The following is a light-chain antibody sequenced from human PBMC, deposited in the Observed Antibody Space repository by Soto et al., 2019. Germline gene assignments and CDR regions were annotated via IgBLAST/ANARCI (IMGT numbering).Light chain of an antibody. CDR1: QSVSSN. V-gene: IGKV3-15*01. J-gene: IGKJ4*01. CDR2: GAS. Sequence: EIVMTQSPATLSVSPGERATLSCRASQSVSSNLAWYQQKPGQAPRLLIYGASTRATGIPVRFSGSGSGTEFTLTISRLEPEDFAVYYCQQYVTSPLTFGGGTKVDIK. CDR3: QQYVTSPLT.